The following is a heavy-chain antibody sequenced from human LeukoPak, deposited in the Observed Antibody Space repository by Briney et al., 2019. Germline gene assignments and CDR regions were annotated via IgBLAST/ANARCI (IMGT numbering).Heavy chain of an antibody. J-gene: IGHJ3*02. Sequence: ASVKVSCKASGGTFSSYAISWVRQAPGQGLEWVRGIIPIFGTANYAQKLQGRVTITADESTSTAYMELSSLRSEDTAVYYCARAHYRGGGDAFDIWGQGTMVTVSS. V-gene: IGHV1-69*01. CDR1: GGTFSSYA. D-gene: IGHD3-10*01. CDR2: IIPIFGTA. CDR3: ARAHYRGGGDAFDI.